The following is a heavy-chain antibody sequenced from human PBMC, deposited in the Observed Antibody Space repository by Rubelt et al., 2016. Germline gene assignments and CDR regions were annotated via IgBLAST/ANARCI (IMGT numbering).Heavy chain of an antibody. CDR3: ARDVGGNSVLYYFDY. CDR1: GYTFTSYG. CDR2: ISAYNGNT. V-gene: IGHV1-18*01. Sequence: QVQLVQSGAEVKKPGASVKVSCKASGYTFTSYGISWVRQAPGQGLAWMGWISAYNGNTNYAQKVQGRGTRTTDTSTSTADMELRSRRSDDTAVYYCARDVGGNSVLYYFDYWGQGTLVTVSS. D-gene: IGHD4-23*01. J-gene: IGHJ4*02.